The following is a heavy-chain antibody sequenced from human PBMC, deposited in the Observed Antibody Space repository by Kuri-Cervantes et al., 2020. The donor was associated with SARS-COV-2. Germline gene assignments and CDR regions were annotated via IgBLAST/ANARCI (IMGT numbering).Heavy chain of an antibody. CDR2: INSNGDHT. Sequence: GGSLRLSCSASGFIFSRYALHWVRQAPGKGLEFVSAINSNGDHTYYADSVRGRFTISRDISKNTLYLQMNSLRAEDTAVYYCARDRWGRPSHISRGHYDAFDIWGQGTMVTVSS. D-gene: IGHD7-27*01. J-gene: IGHJ3*02. CDR1: GFIFSRYA. V-gene: IGHV3-64*04. CDR3: ARDRWGRPSHISRGHYDAFDI.